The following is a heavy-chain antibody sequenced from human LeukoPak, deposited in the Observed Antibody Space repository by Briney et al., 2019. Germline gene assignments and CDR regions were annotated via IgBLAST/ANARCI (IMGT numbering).Heavy chain of an antibody. V-gene: IGHV3-53*01. D-gene: IGHD3-22*01. CDR2: TYTGGNS. CDR1: GFTVSSIH. J-gene: IGHJ3*02. CDR3: ARGGRGSAAVVAPRSFDI. Sequence: GGSLRLSCAASGFTVSSIHMVWVRQAPGKGLEWVSVTYTGGNSYYADSVKGRFIISRDISKNTLHLQMNSLRAEDSALYYCARGGRGSAAVVAPRSFDIWGQGTMVTVSS.